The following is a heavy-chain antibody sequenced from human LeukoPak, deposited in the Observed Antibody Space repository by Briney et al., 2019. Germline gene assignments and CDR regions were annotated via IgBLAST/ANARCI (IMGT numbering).Heavy chain of an antibody. V-gene: IGHV3-66*01. J-gene: IGHJ4*02. Sequence: GGSLRLSCAASGFTVSGNYMSWVRQAPGKGLEWLSVIHRGGNTYYADSVKGRFTISRDSSRNTVFLQMDSLRAEDTAVYYCARDPGYGLGVDYGDYWGQGTLVTVSS. D-gene: IGHD3-10*01. CDR3: ARDPGYGLGVDYGDY. CDR2: IHRGGNT. CDR1: GFTVSGNY.